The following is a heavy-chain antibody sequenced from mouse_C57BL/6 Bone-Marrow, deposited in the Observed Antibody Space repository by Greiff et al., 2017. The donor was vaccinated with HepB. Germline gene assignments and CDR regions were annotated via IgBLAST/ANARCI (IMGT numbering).Heavy chain of an antibody. Sequence: DVQLVESGGGLVKPGGSLKLSCAASGFTFSSYAMSWVRQTTEKRLEWVATISAGGSYTYYPDNVKGRFTISRDNAKNNLYLQMSHLKSEDTAMYYCARGAIVAPVGYWGQGTSVTVAS. D-gene: IGHD1-1*01. V-gene: IGHV5-4*01. CDR3: ARGAIVAPVGY. CDR2: ISAGGSYT. J-gene: IGHJ4*01. CDR1: GFTFSSYA.